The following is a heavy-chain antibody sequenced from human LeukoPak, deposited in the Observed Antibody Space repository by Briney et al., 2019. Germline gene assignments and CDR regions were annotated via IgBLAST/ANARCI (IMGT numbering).Heavy chain of an antibody. CDR3: ARGIVVVPAAILKSRDY. V-gene: IGHV1-2*02. D-gene: IGHD2-2*02. J-gene: IGHJ4*02. CDR1: GYTFTGYY. Sequence: ASVKVSCKASGYTFTGYYMHWVRQAPGQGLEWMGWINPNSGGTNYAQKFQGRVTMTRDTSISTAYMELSRLRSDDTAVYYCARGIVVVPAAILKSRDYWGQGTLVTVSS. CDR2: INPNSGGT.